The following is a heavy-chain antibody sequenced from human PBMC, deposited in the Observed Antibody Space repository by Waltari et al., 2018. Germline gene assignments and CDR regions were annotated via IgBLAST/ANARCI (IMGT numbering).Heavy chain of an antibody. J-gene: IGHJ6*02. CDR1: GFDFVNSA. CDR3: AKGSGMDV. CDR2: MTGTGGGPLYANSP. Sequence: EVQVLESGGDLVQPGGSLRLSCVAAGFDFVNSAMSWVHQTPGKGLAWVSTMTGTGGGPLYANSPYYADSVKGRFTISRDNSKNTIYLQMSSLNAEDTAIYYCAKGSGMDVWGQGTTVTVSS. V-gene: IGHV3-23*01.